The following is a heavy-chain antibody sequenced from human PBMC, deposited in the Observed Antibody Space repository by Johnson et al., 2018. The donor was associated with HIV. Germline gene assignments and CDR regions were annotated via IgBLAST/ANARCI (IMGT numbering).Heavy chain of an antibody. Sequence: QVKLVESGGGVVQPGRSLRLSCAASGFTFSSYGMHWVRQAPGKGLEWVAVISYDGNNKYFADSVKGRFTISRDNSKKTLYLQMNNLRVEETALYYCAKDQGYWGDDAFDVWGQGTMVTVYS. CDR1: GFTFSSYG. V-gene: IGHV3-30*18. D-gene: IGHD7-27*01. CDR2: ISYDGNNK. J-gene: IGHJ3*01. CDR3: AKDQGYWGDDAFDV.